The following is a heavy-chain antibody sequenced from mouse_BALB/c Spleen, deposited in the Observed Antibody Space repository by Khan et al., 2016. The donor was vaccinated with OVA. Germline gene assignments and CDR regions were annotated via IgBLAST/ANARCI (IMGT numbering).Heavy chain of an antibody. CDR3: ARHNYGPFAY. CDR2: ISSGGDYF. D-gene: IGHD1-1*01. V-gene: IGHV5-9-3*01. CDR1: GFTFSTFA. J-gene: IGHJ3*01. Sequence: EVELVESGGDLVKPGGSQKLSCSASGFTFSTFAMSWVRQTPEKRLEWVATISSGGDYFYYPDSVKGRFIISRDNAKNTLYLQMSSLRSEDTAMYYCARHNYGPFAYWGQGTLVTVSA.